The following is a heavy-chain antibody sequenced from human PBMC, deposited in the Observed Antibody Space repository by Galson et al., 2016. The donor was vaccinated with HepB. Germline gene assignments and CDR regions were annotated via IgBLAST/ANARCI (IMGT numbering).Heavy chain of an antibody. J-gene: IGHJ6*02. CDR2: IHHSGST. Sequence: PLSLTCTVSGGAISSGDYYWTWIRQPPGKGLEWIGCIHHSGSTNYSPSLQSRVTISQDKSRNQFSLKLSSVTPADTAVYFCARDSTTSPREYYGIDVWGQGTTVTVSS. V-gene: IGHV4-30-4*01. CDR3: ARDSTTSPREYYGIDV. D-gene: IGHD2-2*01. CDR1: GGAISSGDYY.